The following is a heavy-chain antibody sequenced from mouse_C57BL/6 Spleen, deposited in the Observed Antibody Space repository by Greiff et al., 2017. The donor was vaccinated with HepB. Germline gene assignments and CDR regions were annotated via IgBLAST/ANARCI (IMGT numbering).Heavy chain of an antibody. CDR2: IYPGDGDT. J-gene: IGHJ4*01. CDR1: GYAFSSSW. Sequence: QVQLQQSGPELVKPGASVKISCKASGYAFSSSWMNWVKQRPGKGLEWIGRIYPGDGDTNYNGKFKGKATLTADKSSSTAYMQLSSLTSEDSAVYFCARGGTIVGYYAMDYWGQGTSVTVSS. CDR3: ARGGTIVGYYAMDY. V-gene: IGHV1-82*01. D-gene: IGHD2-12*01.